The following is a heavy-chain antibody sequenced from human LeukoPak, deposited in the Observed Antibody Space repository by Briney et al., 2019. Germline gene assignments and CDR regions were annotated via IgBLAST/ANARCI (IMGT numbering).Heavy chain of an antibody. J-gene: IGHJ3*01. Sequence: GGSLRLSCAASGFTFSSYSMNWVRQAPGKGLEWVAFIRPDASKEYHADSVKSRFIISRDNSKKILYLQMNSLRVEDTAMYYCAKEAGLFDVWGQGAMVIVSS. CDR3: AKEAGLFDV. CDR1: GFTFSSYS. CDR2: IRPDASKE. V-gene: IGHV3-30*02.